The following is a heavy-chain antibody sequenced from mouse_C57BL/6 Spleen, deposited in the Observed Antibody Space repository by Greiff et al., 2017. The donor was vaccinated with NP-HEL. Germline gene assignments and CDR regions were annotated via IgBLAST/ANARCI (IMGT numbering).Heavy chain of an antibody. CDR1: GYTFTSYG. D-gene: IGHD2-5*01. Sequence: VQLQQSGAELARPGASVKLSCKASGYTFTSYGISWVKQRTGQGLEWIGEIYPRSGNTYYNEKFKGKATLTADKSSSTAYMELRSLTSEDSAVSICARWNYSNPWFASWGQGTLVTVSA. CDR2: IYPRSGNT. J-gene: IGHJ3*01. CDR3: ARWNYSNPWFAS. V-gene: IGHV1-81*01.